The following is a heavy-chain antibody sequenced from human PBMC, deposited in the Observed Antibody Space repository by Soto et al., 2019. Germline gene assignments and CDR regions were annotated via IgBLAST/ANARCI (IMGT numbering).Heavy chain of an antibody. CDR1: GFTFSNAW. Sequence: PGGSLRLSCAASGFTFSNAWINWVRQAPGKGLEWVGRVKSKNDGGTTDFAAPVKGRFAISRDDSKNIVYLEMNSLQTEDTAIYYRTTDSYITSIIVRFDYWGHGTLVTVSS. V-gene: IGHV3-15*07. CDR3: TTDSYITSIIVRFDY. CDR2: VKSKNDGGTT. D-gene: IGHD3-22*01. J-gene: IGHJ4*01.